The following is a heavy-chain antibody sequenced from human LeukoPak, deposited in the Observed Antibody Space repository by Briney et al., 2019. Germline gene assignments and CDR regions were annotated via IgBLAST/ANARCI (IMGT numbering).Heavy chain of an antibody. CDR2: ISWNGGNT. D-gene: IGHD2-8*01. CDR3: AREGIYCVNGVCYLDY. J-gene: IGHJ4*02. Sequence: PGGSLRLSCAASGFKFDDYGMSWVRQAPGKGLEWVSGISWNGGNTGYADSVKGRFTSSRDNAKNSLFLQVNSLRADDTAFYYCAREGIYCVNGVCYLDYWGQGTLVTVSS. CDR1: GFKFDDYG. V-gene: IGHV3-20*04.